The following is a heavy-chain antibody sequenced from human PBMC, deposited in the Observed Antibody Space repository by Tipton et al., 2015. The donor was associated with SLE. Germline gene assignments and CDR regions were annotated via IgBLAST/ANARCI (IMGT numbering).Heavy chain of an antibody. V-gene: IGHV4-34*01. D-gene: IGHD3-22*01. CDR1: GGSFSGYY. J-gene: IGHJ4*02. CDR3: ARSGSGYFDY. CDR2: INHSGST. Sequence: TLSLTCAVYGGSFSGYYWSWIRQPPGKGLEWIGEINHSGSTNYNPSLKSRVTISVDTSKNQFSLKLSSVTAADTAVYYCARSGSGYFDYWGRGTLVTVSS.